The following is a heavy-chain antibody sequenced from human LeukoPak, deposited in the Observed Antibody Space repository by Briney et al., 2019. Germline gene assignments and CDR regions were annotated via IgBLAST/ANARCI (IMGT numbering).Heavy chain of an antibody. J-gene: IGHJ5*02. CDR2: VSLAGRT. D-gene: IGHD5-12*01. CDR3: ARGRGPHLFDP. Sequence: SETLSLTCGVSGGSITTTNYWSWVRQPPGGGLEWIGEVSLAGRTRYNPSLKNRVNISIDESKNHLYLNLASVTAADTAVYYCARGRGPHLFDPWGQGTLVTVSS. CDR1: GGSITTTNY. V-gene: IGHV4-4*02.